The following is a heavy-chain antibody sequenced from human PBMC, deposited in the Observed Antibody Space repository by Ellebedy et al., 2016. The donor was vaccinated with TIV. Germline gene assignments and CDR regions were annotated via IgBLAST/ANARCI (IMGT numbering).Heavy chain of an antibody. CDR3: ARLWFGDLFSPEGDV. V-gene: IGHV4-39*01. Sequence: SETLSLXCTVSGGSISSGGYYWSWIRQHPGKGLEWIGYIYYSGTTFYNPSLKSRVTISVDTSKNQFSLKLSSVTAADTALYYCARLWFGDLFSPEGDVWGQGTTVTVSS. CDR1: GGSISSGGYY. CDR2: IYYSGTT. J-gene: IGHJ6*02. D-gene: IGHD3-10*01.